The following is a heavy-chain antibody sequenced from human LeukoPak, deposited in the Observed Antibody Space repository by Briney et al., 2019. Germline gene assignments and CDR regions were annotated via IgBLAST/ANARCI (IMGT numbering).Heavy chain of an antibody. CDR3: ARDRMVRGVIAGWFDP. V-gene: IGHV1-2*02. CDR1: GYTFTGYY. CDR2: INPNSGGT. J-gene: IGHJ5*02. D-gene: IGHD3-10*01. Sequence: ASVKVSCKASGYTFTGYYMHWVRQAPGQGLEWMGWINPNSGGTNYAQKFQGRVTMTRDTSISTAYMELSRLRSDDTAVYYCARDRMVRGVIAGWFDPWGQGTLVTVSS.